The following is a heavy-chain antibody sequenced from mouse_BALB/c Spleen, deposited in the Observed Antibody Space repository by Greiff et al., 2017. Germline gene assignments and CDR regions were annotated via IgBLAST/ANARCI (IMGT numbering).Heavy chain of an antibody. D-gene: IGHD2-4*01. Sequence: VQLQESGPGLVKPSQSLSLTCSVTGYSITSCYFWNLIRQFPGNKLEWMGYISYDGSNNYNPSLKKRISITRDTSKNQFFLKLNSVTTEDTATYYCAREGDYDYFDYWGQGTTLTVSS. CDR1: GYSITSCYF. CDR3: AREGDYDYFDY. V-gene: IGHV3-6*02. J-gene: IGHJ2*01. CDR2: ISYDGSN.